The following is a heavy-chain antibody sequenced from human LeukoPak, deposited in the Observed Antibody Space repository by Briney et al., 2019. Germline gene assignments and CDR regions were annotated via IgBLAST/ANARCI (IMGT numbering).Heavy chain of an antibody. CDR2: IKQDGSEK. J-gene: IGHJ4*02. D-gene: IGHD1-26*01. V-gene: IGHV3-7*03. CDR3: ARIMLSWREFDC. CDR1: GFTFSSYW. Sequence: GGSLRLSCAASGFTFSSYWMSWVRQAPGKGLEWVANIKQDGSEKYYVDSVKGRFTISRDNAKNSLYLQMDSLRAEDTAMYYCARIMLSWREFDCWGQGTLVTVSS.